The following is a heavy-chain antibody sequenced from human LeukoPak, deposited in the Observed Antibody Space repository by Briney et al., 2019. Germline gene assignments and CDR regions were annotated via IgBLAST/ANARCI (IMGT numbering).Heavy chain of an antibody. CDR3: AKGYAVNYYGSGSYSEYFQH. D-gene: IGHD3-10*01. Sequence: GRSLRLSCAASGFTFSSYGMHWVHQAPGKGLEWVAVISYDGSNKYYADSVKGRFTISRDNSKNTLYLQMNSLRAEDTAVYYCAKGYAVNYYGSGSYSEYFQHWGQGTLVTVSS. V-gene: IGHV3-30*18. CDR2: ISYDGSNK. CDR1: GFTFSSYG. J-gene: IGHJ1*01.